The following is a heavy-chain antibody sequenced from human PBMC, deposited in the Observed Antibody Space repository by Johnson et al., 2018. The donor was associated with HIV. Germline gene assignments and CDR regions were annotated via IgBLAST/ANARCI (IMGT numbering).Heavy chain of an antibody. V-gene: IGHV3-23*04. CDR1: GFTFSSYA. J-gene: IGHJ3*02. CDR3: AKDLQQPQRGEHALAQDAFDI. D-gene: IGHD6-13*01. CDR2: ISGSGGST. Sequence: EQLVESGGGLVQPGGSLRLSCAASGFTFSSYAMSWVRQAPGKGLEWVSAISGSGGSTYYADSVKGRFPISRANSKNTLYLQMNSLRAEDTAVYYCAKDLQQPQRGEHALAQDAFDIWGQGTMVTVSS.